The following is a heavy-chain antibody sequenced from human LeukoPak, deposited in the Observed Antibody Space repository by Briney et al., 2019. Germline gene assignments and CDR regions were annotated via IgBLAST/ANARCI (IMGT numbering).Heavy chain of an antibody. CDR1: GGSISSSSYY. CDR2: IYYSGST. J-gene: IGHJ4*02. D-gene: IGHD2-15*01. Sequence: SETLSLTCTVSGGSISSSSYYWGWIRQPPGKGLEWIGSIYYSGSTYYNPSLKSRVTISVDTSKNQFSLKLSSVTAADTAVYYCASSVCSGGSCYYNYWGQGTLVTVSS. CDR3: ASSVCSGGSCYYNY. V-gene: IGHV4-39*01.